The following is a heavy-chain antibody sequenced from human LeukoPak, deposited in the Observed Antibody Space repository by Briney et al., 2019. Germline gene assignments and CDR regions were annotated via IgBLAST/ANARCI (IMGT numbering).Heavy chain of an antibody. CDR2: ISSSSSTI. CDR3: ASSPPNSGGNFDY. V-gene: IGHV3-48*01. D-gene: IGHD3-16*01. Sequence: GGSLRLSCAASGFTFSSYSMNWVRQAPGKGLEWVSYISSSSSTIYYADSVKGRFTISRDNSKDTLYLQMNSLRAEDTAVYYCASSPPNSGGNFDYWGQGTLVTVSS. J-gene: IGHJ4*02. CDR1: GFTFSSYS.